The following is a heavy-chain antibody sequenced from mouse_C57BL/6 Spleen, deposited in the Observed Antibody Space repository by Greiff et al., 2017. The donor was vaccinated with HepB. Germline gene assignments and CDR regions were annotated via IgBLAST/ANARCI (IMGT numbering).Heavy chain of an antibody. CDR3: ARRDYGSSYWYFDV. Sequence: QVQLQQSGAELARPGASVKLSCKASGYTFTSYGISWVKQRTGQGLEWIGEIYPRSGNTYYNEKFKGKATLTADKSSSTAYMELRSLTSEDSAVYFCARRDYGSSYWYFDVWATGTTVTVSS. D-gene: IGHD1-1*01. CDR1: GYTFTSYG. V-gene: IGHV1-81*01. CDR2: IYPRSGNT. J-gene: IGHJ1*03.